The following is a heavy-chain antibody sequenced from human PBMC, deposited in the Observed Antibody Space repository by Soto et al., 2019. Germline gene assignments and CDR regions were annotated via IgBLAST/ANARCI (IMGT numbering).Heavy chain of an antibody. Sequence: GASVKVSCKASGFTFTSSAVQWVRQARGQRPEWIGWIVVGSGNTAYAQKFQERVSITRDMSTSTAYMELSSLRSEDTAVYYCAAAPNYYYDSSNYKCWGKETLFTVPS. V-gene: IGHV1-58*01. CDR1: GFTFTSSA. CDR2: IVVGSGNT. CDR3: AAAPNYYYDSSNYKC. D-gene: IGHD3-22*01. J-gene: IGHJ4*02.